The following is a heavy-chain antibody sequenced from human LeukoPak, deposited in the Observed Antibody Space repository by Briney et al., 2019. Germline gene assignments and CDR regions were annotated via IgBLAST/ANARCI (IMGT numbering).Heavy chain of an antibody. Sequence: SETLSLTCTVSGLSINSHYLNWIRQPPGKGLEWIGYIYGSGRTNYNPSLKSRVTMSVDTSKSQFSLRMSSVTAADTAVYYCVVSRNQDFFDYWGQGPWSPSRQ. CDR3: VVSRNQDFFDY. CDR1: GLSINSHY. CDR2: IYGSGRT. V-gene: IGHV4-4*09. J-gene: IGHJ4*02. D-gene: IGHD1-14*01.